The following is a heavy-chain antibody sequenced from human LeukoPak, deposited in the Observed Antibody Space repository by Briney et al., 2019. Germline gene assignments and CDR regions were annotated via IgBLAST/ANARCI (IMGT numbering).Heavy chain of an antibody. D-gene: IGHD3-3*01. V-gene: IGHV3-74*01. CDR2: INSDGSIT. CDR1: GFTFTTYW. CDR3: ARDGYEFWSGYYHGAYFDH. Sequence: GGSLRLSCAASGFTFTTYWMHWVRQAPGKGLVWVSHINSDGSITSYADSVKVRFTISRDNVKNSLYLQMNSLRAEDTGVYYCARDGYEFWSGYYHGAYFDHWGQGTLVTVSS. J-gene: IGHJ4*02.